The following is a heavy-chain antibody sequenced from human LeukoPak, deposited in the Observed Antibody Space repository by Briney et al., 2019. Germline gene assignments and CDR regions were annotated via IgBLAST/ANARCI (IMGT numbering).Heavy chain of an antibody. Sequence: SETLSLTCAVSGDSISSGGYSWSWIRQTPGKGLEWIAYIHDSGSTYNNPSLKSRVTISVDTSKNQFSLKLSSVTAADTAVYFCARDGWGYSYGVNAFDIWGQGTMVTVSS. CDR1: GDSISSGGYS. D-gene: IGHD5-18*01. V-gene: IGHV4-30-4*07. J-gene: IGHJ3*02. CDR3: ARDGWGYSYGVNAFDI. CDR2: IHDSGST.